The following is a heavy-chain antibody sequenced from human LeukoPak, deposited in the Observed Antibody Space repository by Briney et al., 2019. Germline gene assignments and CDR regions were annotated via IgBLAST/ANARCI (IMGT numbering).Heavy chain of an antibody. CDR3: AREGDSSGYYYHGY. Sequence: TGGSLRLSCAASGFTFSSYSMNWVRQAPGKGLEWVSSISSSSSYIYYADSVKGRFTISRDNAKNSLYLQMNSLRAEDTAVYYCAREGDSSGYYYHGYWGQGTLVTVSS. D-gene: IGHD3-22*01. V-gene: IGHV3-21*01. CDR2: ISSSSSYI. J-gene: IGHJ4*02. CDR1: GFTFSSYS.